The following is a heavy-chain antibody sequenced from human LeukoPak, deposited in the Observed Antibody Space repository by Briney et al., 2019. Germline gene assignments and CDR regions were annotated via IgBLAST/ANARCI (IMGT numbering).Heavy chain of an antibody. CDR2: ISYDGSNK. D-gene: IGHD3-22*01. J-gene: IGHJ4*02. CDR3: ARGTYYYDSSGYHPNFDY. V-gene: IGHV3-30-3*01. CDR1: GFTFSSYA. Sequence: GGSLRLSCAASGFTFSSYAMHWVRQAPGKGLEWVAVISYDGSNKYYADSVKGRFTISRDNSKNTLYLQMNSLRAEDTAVYYCARGTYYYDSSGYHPNFDYWGQGTLVTVSS.